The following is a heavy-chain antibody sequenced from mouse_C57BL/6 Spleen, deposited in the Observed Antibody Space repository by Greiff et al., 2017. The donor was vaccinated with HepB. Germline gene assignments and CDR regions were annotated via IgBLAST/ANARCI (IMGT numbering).Heavy chain of an antibody. V-gene: IGHV2-5*01. CDR1: GFSLTSYG. CDR3: AIYSNPSSYAMDY. J-gene: IGHJ4*01. CDR2: IWRGGST. D-gene: IGHD2-5*01. Sequence: QVQLKESGPGLVQPSQSLSITCTVSGFSLTSYGVHWVRQSPGKGLEWLGVIWRGGSTDYNAAFMSRLSITKDNSKSQVFFKMNSLQADDTAIYYCAIYSNPSSYAMDYWCQGTSVTVSS.